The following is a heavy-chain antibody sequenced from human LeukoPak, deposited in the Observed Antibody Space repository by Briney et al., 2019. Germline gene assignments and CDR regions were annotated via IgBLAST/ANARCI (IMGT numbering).Heavy chain of an antibody. J-gene: IGHJ2*01. CDR2: INPNSGGT. Sequence: ASVKVSCKASGYSFTGYYMHWVRQAPGQGLEWMGWINPNSGGTNFAQKFQGRVTMTRDTSISTAYMELSRLRSDDTAVYYCARPLLGISAAGHWYFDLWGRGALVTVSS. V-gene: IGHV1-2*02. CDR3: ARPLLGISAAGHWYFDL. CDR1: GYSFTGYY. D-gene: IGHD6-13*01.